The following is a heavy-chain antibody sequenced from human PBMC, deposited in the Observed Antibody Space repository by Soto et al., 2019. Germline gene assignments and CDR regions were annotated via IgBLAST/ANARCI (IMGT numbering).Heavy chain of an antibody. Sequence: PGGPLRLSCAASGLTFDDYTMHWVRQAHGKGLEWVSLISWDGGSTYYADSVKGRFTISRDNSKNSLYLQMNSLRTEDTALYYCAKSGKGGDYYYYYGMDVWGQGTTVTVSS. CDR1: GLTFDDYT. D-gene: IGHD3-16*01. CDR3: AKSGKGGDYYYYYGMDV. CDR2: ISWDGGST. V-gene: IGHV3-43*01. J-gene: IGHJ6*02.